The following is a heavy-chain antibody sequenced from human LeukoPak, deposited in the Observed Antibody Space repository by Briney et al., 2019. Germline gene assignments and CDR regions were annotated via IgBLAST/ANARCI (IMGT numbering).Heavy chain of an antibody. V-gene: IGHV3-23*01. J-gene: IGHJ4*02. CDR3: VKGGWGNYYDY. Sequence: GGSLRLSCATSGFTFRRYVMTWVRRAPGKGLEWVSGISDSGGSTYYAESVKGRFTISRDNSMNTLYLQMNSLRAEDTAVYYCVKGGWGNYYDYWGQGVLVTVSS. CDR2: ISDSGGST. CDR1: GFTFRRYV. D-gene: IGHD3-16*01.